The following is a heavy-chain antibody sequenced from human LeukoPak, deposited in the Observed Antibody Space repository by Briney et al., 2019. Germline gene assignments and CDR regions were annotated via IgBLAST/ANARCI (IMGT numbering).Heavy chain of an antibody. J-gene: IGHJ6*03. V-gene: IGHV3-21*01. Sequence: GGSLRLSCAASGFTFSSYSMNWVRQAPGKGLEWVSSVSSSSSYIYYADSVKGRFTISRDNAKNSLYLQMNSLRAEDTAVYYCARDSPNAYDFWSGYLDLGYMDVWGKGTTVIVSS. CDR2: VSSSSSYI. D-gene: IGHD3-3*01. CDR3: ARDSPNAYDFWSGYLDLGYMDV. CDR1: GFTFSSYS.